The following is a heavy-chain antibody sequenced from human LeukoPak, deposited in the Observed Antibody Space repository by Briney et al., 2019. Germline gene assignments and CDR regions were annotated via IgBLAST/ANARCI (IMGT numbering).Heavy chain of an antibody. CDR3: AREMGVVPTAIPTVDS. CDR2: TSYDGNNE. Sequence: PGGSLRLSCAASGFIFSSYGMHWVRQAPGKGLEWVAATSYDGNNEYYADSVRGRFTISRDNSMTTLFLQMNSLRAEDTAVYYCAREMGVVPTAIPTVDSWGQGTLVTASS. CDR1: GFIFSSYG. J-gene: IGHJ4*02. D-gene: IGHD2-2*02. V-gene: IGHV3-30*03.